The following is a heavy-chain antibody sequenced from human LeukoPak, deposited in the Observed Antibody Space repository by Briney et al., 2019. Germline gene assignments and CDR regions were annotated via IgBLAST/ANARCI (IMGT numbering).Heavy chain of an antibody. CDR2: IYSSGTT. Sequence: SETLSLICSVSRGSISSPNYYWGWIRQPPGKGLEWIGNIYSSGTTYYNPSLPSLKSRVTILIDTSNSQFSLRLRSVTAADTAVYYCASLRKRGGAFGLWGQGTVVTVSS. V-gene: IGHV4-39*07. J-gene: IGHJ3*01. CDR1: RGSISSPNYY. CDR3: ASLRKRGGAFGL.